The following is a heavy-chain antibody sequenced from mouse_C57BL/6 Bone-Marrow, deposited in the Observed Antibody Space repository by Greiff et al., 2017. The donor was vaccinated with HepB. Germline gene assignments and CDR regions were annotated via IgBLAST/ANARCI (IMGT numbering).Heavy chain of an antibody. CDR2: IHPNSGST. J-gene: IGHJ4*01. V-gene: IGHV1-64*01. CDR3: AKRWLLPLYAMDY. D-gene: IGHD2-3*01. CDR1: GYTFTSYW. Sequence: QVQLQQPGAELVKPGASVKLSCKASGYTFTSYWMHWVKQRPGQGLEWIGTIHPNSGSTNYNEKIKSKATLTVDKSSSTAYMQLSSLTSEDSAVYYCAKRWLLPLYAMDYWGQGTSVTVSS.